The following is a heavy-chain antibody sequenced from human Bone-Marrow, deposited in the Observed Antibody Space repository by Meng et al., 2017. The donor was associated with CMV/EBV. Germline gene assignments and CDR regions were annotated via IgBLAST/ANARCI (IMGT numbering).Heavy chain of an antibody. J-gene: IGHJ4*02. V-gene: IGHV3-7*01. D-gene: IGHD3-3*01. Sequence: GESLKISCAASGFTFSSYWMSWVRQAPGKGLEWVANIKQDGSEKYYVDSVKGRFTISRDNDKKLLYLQMNSLRAEDTAVYYCARDRPLRFLEWLSRPTLDYWGQGTLVTV. CDR1: GFTFSSYW. CDR3: ARDRPLRFLEWLSRPTLDY. CDR2: IKQDGSEK.